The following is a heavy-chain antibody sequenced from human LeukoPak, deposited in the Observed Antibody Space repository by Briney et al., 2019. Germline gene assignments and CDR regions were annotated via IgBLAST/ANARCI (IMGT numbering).Heavy chain of an antibody. CDR1: GGSISSGGYY. V-gene: IGHV4-30-2*01. CDR2: IYHSGST. J-gene: IGHJ6*03. CDR3: ASGYDSSGYYPRYYYYMDV. D-gene: IGHD3-22*01. Sequence: PSETLSLTCTVSGGSISSGGYYWSWIRQPPGKGLEWIGYIYHSGSTYYNPSLKSRVTISVDRSKNQFSLKLSSVTAADTAVYYCASGYDSSGYYPRYYYYMDVWGKGTTVTVSS.